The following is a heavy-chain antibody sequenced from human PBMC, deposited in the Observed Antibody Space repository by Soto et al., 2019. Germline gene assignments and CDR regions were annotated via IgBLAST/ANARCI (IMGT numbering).Heavy chain of an antibody. J-gene: IGHJ6*02. V-gene: IGHV4-34*01. CDR3: ARGKHYGDYRARRYYGMDV. CDR1: GGSFSGYY. Sequence: QVQLQQWGAGLLKPSETLSLTCAVYGGSFSGYYWSWIRQPPGKGLEWIGEINHSGSTNYNPSLKSRVTISVDTSKKQFSLKLSSVTAADTAVYYCARGKHYGDYRARRYYGMDVWGQGTTVTVSS. D-gene: IGHD4-17*01. CDR2: INHSGST.